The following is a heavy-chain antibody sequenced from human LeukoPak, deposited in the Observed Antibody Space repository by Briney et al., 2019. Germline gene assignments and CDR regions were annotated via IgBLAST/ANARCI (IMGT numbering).Heavy chain of an antibody. V-gene: IGHV4-34*01. CDR3: ARGQVPAARGYNWFDP. J-gene: IGHJ5*02. CDR1: GWSFDDYY. D-gene: IGHD2-2*01. Sequence: SETLSLTCAVYGWSFDDYYWNWIRQPPGKGLEWIGEINARGDTNYNPSLKSRVTISVDTSKKQFSLRLTSMIAADTALYYCARGQVPAARGYNWFDPWGQGTLVTVSS. CDR2: INARGDT.